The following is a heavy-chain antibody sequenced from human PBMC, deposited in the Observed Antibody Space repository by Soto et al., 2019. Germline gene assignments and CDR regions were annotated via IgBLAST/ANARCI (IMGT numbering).Heavy chain of an antibody. CDR2: IGGRDGST. D-gene: IGHD6-19*01. V-gene: IGHV3-23*01. J-gene: IGHJ1*01. CDR3: AREDSGWYGEFFQY. CDR1: GLTFGGLA. Sequence: DVQLLESGGALVQPGGPLGLPFAAFGLTFGGLAMAWSAQVPGKGLGWVSKIGGRDGSTDYADAVKARFTISRDNSKNTLHLQMSSLRGEDMAVYYCAREDSGWYGEFFQYWGQGTLVTVSS.